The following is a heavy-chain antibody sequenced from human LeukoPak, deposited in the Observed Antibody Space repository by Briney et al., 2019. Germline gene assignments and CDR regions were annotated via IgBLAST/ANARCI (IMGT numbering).Heavy chain of an antibody. CDR2: IYYSGST. CDR3: ARHNSHGGYDWDWFDP. V-gene: IGHV4-39*01. J-gene: IGHJ5*02. D-gene: IGHD5-12*01. Sequence: PSETLSLTCTVSGGSISSSSYYWGWVRQPPGKGLEWVGSIYYSGSTYYNPSLKSRVTISVDTSKNQFSLKLSSVTAADTAVYYCARHNSHGGYDWDWFDPWGQGTLVTVSS. CDR1: GGSISSSSYY.